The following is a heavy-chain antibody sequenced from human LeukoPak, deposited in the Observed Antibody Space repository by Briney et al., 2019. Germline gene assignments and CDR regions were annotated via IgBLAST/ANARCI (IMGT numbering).Heavy chain of an antibody. J-gene: IGHJ4*02. V-gene: IGHV4-39*01. CDR1: GGSISSSSYY. CDR2: IYYSGST. D-gene: IGHD2-2*03. Sequence: SETLSLTCTVSGGSISSSSYYWGWIRQPPGKGLEWIGSIYYSGSTYYSPSLKSRVTISVDTSKNQFSLKLSSVTAADTAVYYCASQPVVDIVVVPAALDYWGQGTLVTVSS. CDR3: ASQPVVDIVVVPAALDY.